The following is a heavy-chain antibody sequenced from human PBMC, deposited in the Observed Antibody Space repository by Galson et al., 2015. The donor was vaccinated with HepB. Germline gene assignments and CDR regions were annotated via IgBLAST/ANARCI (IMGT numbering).Heavy chain of an antibody. J-gene: IGHJ6*02. CDR2: IPYDGSSQ. CDR1: GFTFSIYA. D-gene: IGHD1-26*01. V-gene: IGHV3-30-3*01. Sequence: SLRLSCAASGFTFSIYAMHWVRQAPGKGLEWVALIPYDGSSQYYADSVRGRFTISRDNSKNTLYLQMDSLRPEDTAVYYCAKDGILGTTTQSKGMDVWGQGTTVTASS. CDR3: AKDGILGTTTQSKGMDV.